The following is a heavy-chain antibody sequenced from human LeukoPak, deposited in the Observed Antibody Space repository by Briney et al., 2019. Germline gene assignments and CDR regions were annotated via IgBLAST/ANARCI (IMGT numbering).Heavy chain of an antibody. D-gene: IGHD1-26*01. V-gene: IGHV1-2*02. Sequence: ASVKVSCKASGYTFNSYGITWVRQAPGQGLEWMGWINPKSGGTNSAQKLQGRVTMTRDTSISTVYMDLSRLRSDDTAVYYCTRGPPFSGSYPGDYWGQGTLVTVSS. CDR2: INPKSGGT. CDR1: GYTFNSYG. CDR3: TRGPPFSGSYPGDY. J-gene: IGHJ4*02.